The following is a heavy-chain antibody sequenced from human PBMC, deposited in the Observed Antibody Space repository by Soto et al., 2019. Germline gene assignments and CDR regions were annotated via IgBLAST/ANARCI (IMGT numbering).Heavy chain of an antibody. CDR3: VTSRVSIAVAGETEYYFDY. V-gene: IGHV1-2*04. CDR1: GYTFTGYY. D-gene: IGHD6-19*01. CDR2: VNPNSGGT. J-gene: IGHJ4*02. Sequence: ASVKVSCKASGYTFTGYYIHWVRQAPGQGLEWMGWVNPNSGGTNYAQKFQGWVTMTRDTSISTAYMELSRLRSDDTAVYYCVTSRVSIAVAGETEYYFDYWGQGVLVTVSS.